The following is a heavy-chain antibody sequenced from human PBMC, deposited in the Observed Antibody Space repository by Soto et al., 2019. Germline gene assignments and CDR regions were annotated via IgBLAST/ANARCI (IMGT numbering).Heavy chain of an antibody. D-gene: IGHD4-17*01. J-gene: IGHJ4*02. Sequence: QVQLVESGGGVVQPGRSLRLSCAASGFTFSSYGMHWVRQAPGTGLEWVAVIWYDGSNKYYADSVKGRFTISRDNSKNTLYLQMNSLRAEDTAVYYCARDWGYGDYVGFVLDYWGQGTLVTVSS. CDR1: GFTFSSYG. CDR2: IWYDGSNK. CDR3: ARDWGYGDYVGFVLDY. V-gene: IGHV3-33*01.